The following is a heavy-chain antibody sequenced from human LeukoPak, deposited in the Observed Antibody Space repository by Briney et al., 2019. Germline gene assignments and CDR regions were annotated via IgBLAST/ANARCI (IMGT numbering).Heavy chain of an antibody. CDR1: GGSFSGYY. D-gene: IGHD3-10*01. J-gene: IGHJ4*02. CDR3: ARREGYYGSGSYLH. Sequence: SETLSLTYAVYGGSFSGYYWSWIRQPPGKGLEWIGEINHSGSTNYNPSLKSRVTISVDTSKNQFSLKLSSVTAADTAVYYCARREGYYGSGSYLHWGQGTLVTVSS. V-gene: IGHV4-34*01. CDR2: INHSGST.